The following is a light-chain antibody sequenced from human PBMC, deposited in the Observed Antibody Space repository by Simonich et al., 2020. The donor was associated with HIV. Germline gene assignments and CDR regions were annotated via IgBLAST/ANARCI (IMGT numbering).Light chain of an antibody. J-gene: IGLJ2*01. CDR2: DVR. CDR3: SSYTSSSTLV. CDR1: SSYVVGYDY. V-gene: IGLV2-14*03. Sequence: QSALTQPASVSWSPGQSITISCTGTSSYVVGYDYVSWYQQYSGKAPKLIIYDVRKRPSGVSNRFSGSKSGNTASLTISGLQAEDEADYYCSSYTSSSTLVFGGGTKLTVL.